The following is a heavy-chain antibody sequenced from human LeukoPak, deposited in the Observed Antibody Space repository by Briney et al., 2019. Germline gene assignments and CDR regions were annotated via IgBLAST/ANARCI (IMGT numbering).Heavy chain of an antibody. CDR2: INHSGST. Sequence: SEALSFTCAVYGGSFRGYYWSWLRQSPGKGLEWIGEINHSGSTNYNPSLQSRVTISLDTSKNQFSLQLSSVTAADTAVYFFASLHGSGNPRQGYWFDPWGQGTLVTVSS. J-gene: IGHJ5*02. CDR3: ASLHGSGNPRQGYWFDP. CDR1: GGSFRGYY. D-gene: IGHD3-10*01. V-gene: IGHV4-34*01.